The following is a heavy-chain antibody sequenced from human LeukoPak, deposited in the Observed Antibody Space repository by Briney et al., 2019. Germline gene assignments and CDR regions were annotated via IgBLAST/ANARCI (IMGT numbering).Heavy chain of an antibody. CDR1: GGSFSDYD. J-gene: IGHJ4*02. V-gene: IGHV4-34*01. D-gene: IGHD3-22*01. Sequence: SETLSLTCAVYGGSFSDYDWTWIRQPPGKGLEWIGEINHGGNTKYNPSLKSRVTISLDTSKNQFSLKLSPVTAADTAVYYCARGKGDLTMIAMIVTAVEFYLDHWGRGSVVTVSS. CDR3: ARGKGDLTMIAMIVTAVEFYLDH. CDR2: INHGGNT.